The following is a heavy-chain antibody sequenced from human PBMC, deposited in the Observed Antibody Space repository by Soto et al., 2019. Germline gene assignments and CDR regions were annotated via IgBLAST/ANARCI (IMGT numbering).Heavy chain of an antibody. CDR2: IKSKIDGRTT. V-gene: IGHV3-15*01. CDR3: TTERTDTPMVFDY. J-gene: IGHJ4*02. Sequence: PGRSLRLSLAASGFPFRNAWMSWVRQPPGKGLEGVGRIKSKIDGRTTDYAAPVKGRFTASRHDSKNTLNLQTNNLKTEGTVIYYCTTERTDTPMVFDYWGQGTLVTVSS. D-gene: IGHD5-18*01. CDR1: GFPFRNAW.